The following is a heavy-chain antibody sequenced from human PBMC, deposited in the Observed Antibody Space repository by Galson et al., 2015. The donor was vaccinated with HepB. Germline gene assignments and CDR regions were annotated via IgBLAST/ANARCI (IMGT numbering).Heavy chain of an antibody. CDR3: ARGDVAWLRPRAAFDI. CDR1: GFTFSSYS. CDR2: ISSSSSSI. J-gene: IGHJ3*02. V-gene: IGHV3-48*04. Sequence: SLRLSCAASGFTFSSYSMSWVRQAPGKGLEWVSYISSSSSSIYYADSVKGRFTISRDNAKNSLYLQMNSLRAEDTAVYHCARGDVAWLRPRAAFDIWGQGTMVTVSS. D-gene: IGHD5-12*01.